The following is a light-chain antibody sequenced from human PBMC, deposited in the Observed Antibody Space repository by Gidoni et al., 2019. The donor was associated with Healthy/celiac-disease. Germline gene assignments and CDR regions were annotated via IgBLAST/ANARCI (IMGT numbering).Light chain of an antibody. J-gene: IGKJ2*04. CDR2: GAS. CDR1: QSVSSSY. CDR3: QQYSSSLCS. V-gene: IGKV3-20*01. Sequence: EIVLTQSPGTLSLSPGERATLSCRASQSVSSSYLAWYQQKPGQAPRLLIYGASSRATGIPDRFSGSGSGTDFTLTISRLDPEDFAVYYCQQYSSSLCSFGQGTKLEIK.